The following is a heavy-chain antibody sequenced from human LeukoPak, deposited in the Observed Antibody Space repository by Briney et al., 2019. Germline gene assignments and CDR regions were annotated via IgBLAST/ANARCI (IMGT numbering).Heavy chain of an antibody. Sequence: GGSLRLSCAASGFTFSSYSMNWVRQAPGKGLEWVSYISSSSSTIYYADSVKGRFTISRDNAKNSLYLQMNSLRAEDTAVYYCTRDHCSSTSCYFVSDYWGQGTLVTVSS. J-gene: IGHJ4*02. CDR1: GFTFSSYS. V-gene: IGHV3-48*01. D-gene: IGHD2-2*01. CDR3: TRDHCSSTSCYFVSDY. CDR2: ISSSSSTI.